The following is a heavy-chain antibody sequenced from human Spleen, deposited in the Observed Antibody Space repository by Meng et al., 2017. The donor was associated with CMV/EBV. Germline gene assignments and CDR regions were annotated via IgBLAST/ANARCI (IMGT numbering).Heavy chain of an antibody. V-gene: IGHV4-61*01. CDR1: GGSVKRGSYY. CDR3: ARMYYDFWSGYYREGAGAFDI. J-gene: IGHJ3*02. D-gene: IGHD3-3*01. CDR2: IYYSGST. Sequence: SETLSLTCTVSGGSVKRGSYYWGWIRQPPGKGLEWIACIYYSGSTNYNRSLKSRVTISVDTSKNQFSLKLSSVTAADTAVYYCARMYYDFWSGYYREGAGAFDIWGQGTMVTVSS.